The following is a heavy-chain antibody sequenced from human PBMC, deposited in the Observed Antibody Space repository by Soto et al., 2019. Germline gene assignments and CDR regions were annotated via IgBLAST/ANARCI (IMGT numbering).Heavy chain of an antibody. CDR1: GGSFRDYY. D-gene: IGHD5-12*01. Sequence: DTLSHTYADYGGSFRDYYWSWIRQPPGKGLAWIGEITHSGSTNYKPSLKSRVTISVDTSKNQFSLKLSSVTAADTAVYYCARAKERWLHRSEFDYWGQGTLVTVSS. J-gene: IGHJ4*02. V-gene: IGHV4-34*01. CDR3: ARAKERWLHRSEFDY. CDR2: ITHSGST.